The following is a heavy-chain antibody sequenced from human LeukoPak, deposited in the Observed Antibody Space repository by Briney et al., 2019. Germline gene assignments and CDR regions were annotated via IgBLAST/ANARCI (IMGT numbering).Heavy chain of an antibody. V-gene: IGHV4-4*07. CDR3: ARDSGHYYGSGSYYTKLDY. D-gene: IGHD3-10*01. J-gene: IGHJ4*02. CDR2: IYTSGST. Sequence: SETLSLTCTVSGGSISSYYWSWIRQPAGKGLEWIGRIYTSGSTNYNPSLKSRVTMSVDTSKNQFSLKLSSVTAADTAAYYCARDSGHYYGSGSYYTKLDYWGQGTLVTVSS. CDR1: GGSISSYY.